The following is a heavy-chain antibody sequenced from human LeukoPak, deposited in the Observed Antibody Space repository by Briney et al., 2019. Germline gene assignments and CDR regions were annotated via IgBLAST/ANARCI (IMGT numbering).Heavy chain of an antibody. V-gene: IGHV1-2*06. CDR2: INSHTGGS. CDR3: ARGRGLGVVSPYFDY. CDR1: GYNFTDYY. Sequence: ASVKLSCKASGYNFTDYYIHWVRQAPGQGPEWMGRINSHTGGSNFAQKFQGRVTMTRDTSISTVYMELTRLSSDDTAVYYCARGRGLGVVSPYFDYWGQGTLVTVSS. D-gene: IGHD3-3*01. J-gene: IGHJ4*02.